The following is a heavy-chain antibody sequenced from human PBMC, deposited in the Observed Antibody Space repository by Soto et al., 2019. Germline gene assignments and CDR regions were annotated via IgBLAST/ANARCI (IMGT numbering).Heavy chain of an antibody. CDR1: GYTFTSYD. CDR3: ARTYSSEVNIDY. Sequence: QVQLVQSGAEVKKPGASVKVSCKASGYTFTSYDINWVRQATGQGLEWMGWMNPNSGNTGYAQKFQGRVTMTRNTSISTADMELSSLRSEDTALYYCARTYSSEVNIDYWGQGTLVTVSS. J-gene: IGHJ4*02. D-gene: IGHD6-19*01. CDR2: MNPNSGNT. V-gene: IGHV1-8*01.